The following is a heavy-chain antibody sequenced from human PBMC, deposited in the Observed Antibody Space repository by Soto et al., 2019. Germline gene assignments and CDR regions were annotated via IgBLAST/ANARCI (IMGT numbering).Heavy chain of an antibody. CDR3: AKDPGTVMAGSYTFDY. J-gene: IGHJ4*02. D-gene: IGHD6-19*01. V-gene: IGHV3-23*01. CDR2: ISGSGGST. Sequence: GGSLRLSCAASGFTFSSYAMSWVRQAPGKGLEWVSAISGSGGSTYYADSVKGRFTISRDNSKNTLYLQMNSLRAEDTAVYYCAKDPGTVMAGSYTFDYRGQGTLVSVSS. CDR1: GFTFSSYA.